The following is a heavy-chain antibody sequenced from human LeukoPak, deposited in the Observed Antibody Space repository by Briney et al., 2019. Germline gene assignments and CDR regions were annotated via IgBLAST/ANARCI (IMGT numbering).Heavy chain of an antibody. CDR2: IRVKANIYAT. CDR3: TRLGSSTGEDY. D-gene: IGHD2-8*02. CDR1: GFTFSGYV. Sequence: GGSLRLSCAASGFTFSGYVMHWVRQACGKGLEGVGRIRVKANIYATASAASVKGRFTISRDDSKNTAYLQMNSLKTEDTAVYYCTRLGSSTGEDYWGQGTLVTVSS. V-gene: IGHV3-73*01. J-gene: IGHJ4*02.